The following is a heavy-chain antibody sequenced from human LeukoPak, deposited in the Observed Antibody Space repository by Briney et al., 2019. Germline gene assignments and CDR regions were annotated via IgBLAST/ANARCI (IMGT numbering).Heavy chain of an antibody. CDR3: ARSPLKNVVVPAAILVGDYFDY. CDR2: IIPIFGTA. CDR1: GGTFSSYA. J-gene: IGHJ4*01. D-gene: IGHD2-2*01. Sequence: VKESCKASGGTFSSYAISWVRQPPGQGLEWMGGIIPIFGTANYAQKFQGRVTNTADEFTSTAYMELSSLRCEDTAVYYCARSPLKNVVVPAAILVGDYFDYCGHRDLFSASS. V-gene: IGHV1-69*13.